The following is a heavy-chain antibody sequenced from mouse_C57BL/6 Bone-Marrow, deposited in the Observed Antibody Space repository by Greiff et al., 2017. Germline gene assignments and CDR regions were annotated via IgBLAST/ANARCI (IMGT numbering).Heavy chain of an antibody. CDR2: IRYDGSN. J-gene: IGHJ4*01. Sequence: EVQLQESGPGLVKPSQSLSLSCSVTGYSITSCYYWNWIRQFPENQLEWVGYIRYDGSNNYNPSLKNRISITRDTSKNQFFLKLNSVTTEDTATYYCVSVTGTYAMDYWGQGTSVTVSS. CDR3: VSVTGTYAMDY. D-gene: IGHD4-1*01. CDR1: GYSITSCYY. V-gene: IGHV3-6*01.